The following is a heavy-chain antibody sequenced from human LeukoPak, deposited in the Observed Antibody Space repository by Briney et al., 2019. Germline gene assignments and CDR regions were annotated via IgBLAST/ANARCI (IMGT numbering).Heavy chain of an antibody. J-gene: IGHJ4*02. V-gene: IGHV3-48*03. D-gene: IGHD3-3*01. CDR2: ISSSGSTI. CDR3: AKSLLRPAY. Sequence: PGGSLRLSCAASGFTFSSYEMNWVRQAPGKGLEWVSYISSSGSTIYYADSVKGRFTISRDNAKNSLYLQMNSLRGEDTAVYYCAKSLLRPAYWGQGTLVTVSS. CDR1: GFTFSSYE.